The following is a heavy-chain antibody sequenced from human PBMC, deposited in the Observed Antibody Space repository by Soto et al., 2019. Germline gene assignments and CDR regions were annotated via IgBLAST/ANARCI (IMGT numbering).Heavy chain of an antibody. V-gene: IGHV1-69*02. D-gene: IGHD2-2*02. CDR2: IIPILGIA. CDR1: GGTFSSYT. Sequence: ASVKASCKASGGTFSSYTISWVRQAPGQGLEWMGRIIPILGIANYAQKFQGRVTITADKSTSTAYMELSSLRSEDTAVYYCARGVGIYCSSTSCYTKVDYFVYWGQGTLVTVSS. J-gene: IGHJ4*02. CDR3: ARGVGIYCSSTSCYTKVDYFVY.